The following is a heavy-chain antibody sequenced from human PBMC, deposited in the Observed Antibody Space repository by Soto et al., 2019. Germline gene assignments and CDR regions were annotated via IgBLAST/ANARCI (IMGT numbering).Heavy chain of an antibody. CDR1: GGSISSYY. D-gene: IGHD3-3*01. Sequence: PSETLSLTCTVSGGSISSYYWSWIRQPPGKGLEWIGYIYYSGSTNYNPSLKSRGTISVDTSKNQFSLKLSSVTAADTAVYYCARQVPYYDFWSGYLRESYYYYYMDVWGKGTTVTVSS. V-gene: IGHV4-59*08. J-gene: IGHJ6*03. CDR2: IYYSGST. CDR3: ARQVPYYDFWSGYLRESYYYYYMDV.